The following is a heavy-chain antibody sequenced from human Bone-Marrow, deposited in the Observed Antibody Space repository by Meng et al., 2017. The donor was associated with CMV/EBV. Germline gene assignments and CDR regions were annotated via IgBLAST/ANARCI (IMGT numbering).Heavy chain of an antibody. J-gene: IGHJ4*02. V-gene: IGHV3-19*01. CDR3: TRVDWYGGNSRVPFDY. CDR2: VSWNGSRT. D-gene: IGHD4-23*01. Sequence: GEFLKISCAASGFTFSNSDMNWVRQAPGKGLEWVSGVSWNGSRTHYADSVKGRFTISRDNAKNSLYLQMSSLRAEDTAVYYCTRVDWYGGNSRVPFDYWGQGTLVTVSS. CDR1: GFTFSNSD.